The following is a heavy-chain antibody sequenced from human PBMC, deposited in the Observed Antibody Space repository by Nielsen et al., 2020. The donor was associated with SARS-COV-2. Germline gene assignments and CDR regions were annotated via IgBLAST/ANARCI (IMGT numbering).Heavy chain of an antibody. V-gene: IGHV4-39*01. CDR2: IYYSGST. J-gene: IGHJ6*03. D-gene: IGHD2-15*01. CDR1: GGSISSSSYY. Sequence: SETLSLTCTLSGGSISSSSYYWGWIRQPPWTGLEWIGSIYYSGSTYYNPSLKSRVTISVDTSKNQFSLKLSSVTAADTAVYYCARRGYCSGGSCYLTAYYYYMDVWGKGTTVTVSS. CDR3: ARRGYCSGGSCYLTAYYYYMDV.